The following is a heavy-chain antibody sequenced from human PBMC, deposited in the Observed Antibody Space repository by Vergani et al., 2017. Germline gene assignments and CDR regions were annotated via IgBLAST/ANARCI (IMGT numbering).Heavy chain of an antibody. D-gene: IGHD5-18*01. CDR3: ARDREYSYEIDY. CDR1: GSSISSGDYY. J-gene: IGHJ4*02. Sequence: QVQLQESGPGLVKPSQTLSLTCTVPGSSISSGDYYWSWIRQPPGKGLEWIGYIYDSGSTYYNPSLKSRVTISVDTSKNQFSLKLSSVTAADTAVYYCARDREYSYEIDYWGQGTLVTVSS. V-gene: IGHV4-30-4*01. CDR2: IYDSGST.